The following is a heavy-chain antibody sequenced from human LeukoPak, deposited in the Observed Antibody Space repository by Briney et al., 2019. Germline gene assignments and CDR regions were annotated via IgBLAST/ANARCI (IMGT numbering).Heavy chain of an antibody. J-gene: IGHJ2*01. CDR3: AGGSGDFWSGYPYWYFDL. D-gene: IGHD3-3*01. V-gene: IGHV4-59*01. CDR1: GGSISSYY. Sequence: SETLSLTCTVSGGSISSYYWSWIRQPPGKGLEWIGYIHYSGSTNYNPFLKSRVTISVDTSKNQFSLRLSSATAADTAVYYCAGGSGDFWSGYPYWYFDLWGRGTLVTVSS. CDR2: IHYSGST.